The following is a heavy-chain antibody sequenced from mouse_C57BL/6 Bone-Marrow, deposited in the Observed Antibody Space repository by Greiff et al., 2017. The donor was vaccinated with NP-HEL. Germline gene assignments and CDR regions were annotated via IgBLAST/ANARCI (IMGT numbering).Heavy chain of an antibody. D-gene: IGHD2-5*01. Sequence: DVHLVESGGDLVKPGGSLILSCAASGFTFSSYGMSWVRQTPDKRLEWVATISSGGSYIYYPDSVKGRFTISRDNAKNTLYLQMSSLKSEDTAMYYCARHYYSNYFDYWGQGTTLTVSS. CDR2: ISSGGSYI. CDR3: ARHYYSNYFDY. CDR1: GFTFSSYG. J-gene: IGHJ2*01. V-gene: IGHV5-6*01.